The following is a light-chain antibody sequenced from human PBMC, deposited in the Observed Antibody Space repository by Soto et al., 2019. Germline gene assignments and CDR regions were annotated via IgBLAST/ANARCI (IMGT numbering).Light chain of an antibody. Sequence: EIVLTQSPGTLSLSPGERATLSCRASQSVSSSFLAWYQQKPGQAPRLLISGASSRATGVPDRFSGSGSGTDFSLTISRLDPEDFAVYYCQHYGSSPTFGQGTKLEIK. V-gene: IGKV3-20*01. CDR2: GAS. CDR1: QSVSSSF. J-gene: IGKJ2*01. CDR3: QHYGSSPT.